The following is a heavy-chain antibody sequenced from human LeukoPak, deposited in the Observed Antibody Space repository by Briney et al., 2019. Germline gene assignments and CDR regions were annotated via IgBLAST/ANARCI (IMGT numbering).Heavy chain of an antibody. CDR2: TYYRSKWYK. V-gene: IGHV6-1*01. Sequence: SQTPSLTCAISGDIVSSNSATWNWIRQSPSRGLEWLGRTYYRSKWYKYYAVPVKSRITIKPDTSKNHFSLQLNSVTPEDTAVYYCARGPSYFQHWGQGTLVTVSS. CDR1: GDIVSSNSAT. J-gene: IGHJ1*01. CDR3: ARGPSYFQH.